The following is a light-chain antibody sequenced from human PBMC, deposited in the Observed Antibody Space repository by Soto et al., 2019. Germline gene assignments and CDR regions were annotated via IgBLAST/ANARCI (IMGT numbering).Light chain of an antibody. CDR3: SSYTDISTPYV. CDR1: SSDIGGYNY. Sequence: QSVLTQPASVSGSPGQSITISCTGASSDIGGYNYVSWYQQHPGKAPKVMIYDVSNRPSGVSNRFSGSKSGNTASLTISGLQDEDEADYYCSSYTDISTPYVFGTGTKLTVL. CDR2: DVS. J-gene: IGLJ1*01. V-gene: IGLV2-14*01.